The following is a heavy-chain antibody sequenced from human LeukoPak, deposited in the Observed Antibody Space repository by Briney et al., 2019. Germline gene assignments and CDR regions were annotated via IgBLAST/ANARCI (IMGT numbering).Heavy chain of an antibody. V-gene: IGHV1-46*03. CDR3: ARVGYGARVFPGY. CDR2: INPSGGST. J-gene: IGHJ4*02. D-gene: IGHD4-17*01. CDR1: GYTFTSYY. Sequence: ASVKVSYKASGYTFTSYYMHWVRQAPGQGLEWLGIINPSGGSTSYAQKFQGRVTMTRDTSTSTVYMELSSLRSEDTAVYYCARVGYGARVFPGYWGQGTLVTVSS.